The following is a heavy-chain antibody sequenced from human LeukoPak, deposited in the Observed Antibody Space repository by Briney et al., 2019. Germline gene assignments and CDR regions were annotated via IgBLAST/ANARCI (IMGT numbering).Heavy chain of an antibody. CDR3: ARDVTDHQYYYYGMNV. CDR2: IYTSGST. J-gene: IGHJ6*02. CDR1: GGSISSYY. D-gene: IGHD1-14*01. Sequence: SETLSLTCTVSGGSISSYYWSWIRQPAGKGLEWIGRIYTSGSTNYNPSLKSRVTMSVDTSKNQFSLKLSSVTAADTAVYYCARDVTDHQYYYYGMNVWGQGTTVTVSS. V-gene: IGHV4-4*07.